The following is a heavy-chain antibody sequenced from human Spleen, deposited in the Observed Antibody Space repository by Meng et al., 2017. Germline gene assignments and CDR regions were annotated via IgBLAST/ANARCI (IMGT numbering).Heavy chain of an antibody. J-gene: IGHJ4*02. CDR3: ARGLRPGAAADI. V-gene: IGHV4-34*01. D-gene: IGHD6-13*01. CDR2: INHSGSN. Sequence: QVQLQQWGPALLTPSETLTLTCAVYGVSFSGYYWSWNPQPPGKGLQWIGEINHSGSNNYNPSLKSRVTISVDTSKNQFSLKLSSVTAADTAVYYCARGLRPGAAADIWGQGTLVTVSS. CDR1: GVSFSGYY.